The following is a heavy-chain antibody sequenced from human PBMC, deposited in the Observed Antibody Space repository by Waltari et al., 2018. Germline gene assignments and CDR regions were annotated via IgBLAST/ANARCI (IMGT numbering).Heavy chain of an antibody. CDR2: IHYGGST. J-gene: IGHJ4*02. D-gene: IGHD1-26*01. Sequence: QVQLQESGPGLVRPSQTLSLICPFSGGPITSRPYYWNWIRQHPGKGLEWIGYIHYGGSTYYNPSLRSRVNVSVDTSKNNFSLNLTSVTAADTAVYYCGRSYYGSYFLDYWGQGTVVTVSS. V-gene: IGHV4-31*03. CDR1: GGPITSRPYY. CDR3: GRSYYGSYFLDY.